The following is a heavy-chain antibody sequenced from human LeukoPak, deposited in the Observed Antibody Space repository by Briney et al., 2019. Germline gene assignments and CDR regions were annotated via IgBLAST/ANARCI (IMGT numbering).Heavy chain of an antibody. D-gene: IGHD3-22*01. CDR1: GGTFSSYA. Sequence: SVKVSCKASGGTFSSYAISWVRQAPGQGLEWMGGIIPIFGTANYAQKFQGRVTITTDESTSTAYMELSSLRSEDTAVYYCARANYYYDSSGYHGEYDYWGQGTLVTVSS. CDR2: IIPIFGTA. J-gene: IGHJ4*02. CDR3: ARANYYYDSSGYHGEYDY. V-gene: IGHV1-69*05.